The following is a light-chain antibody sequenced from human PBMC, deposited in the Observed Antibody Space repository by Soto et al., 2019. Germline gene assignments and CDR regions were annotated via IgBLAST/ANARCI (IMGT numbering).Light chain of an antibody. CDR1: QTISSW. V-gene: IGKV1-5*03. CDR2: KAS. J-gene: IGKJ4*01. CDR3: QQYNSYPLT. Sequence: DIQMTQSPSTLCASVGDRVTITCRASQTISSWLAWYQQKPGQAPKLLIYKASSLESAVPSRFSGSGSGTEFTLTISGLQPDDFATYYCQQYNSYPLTFGGGTKVDIK.